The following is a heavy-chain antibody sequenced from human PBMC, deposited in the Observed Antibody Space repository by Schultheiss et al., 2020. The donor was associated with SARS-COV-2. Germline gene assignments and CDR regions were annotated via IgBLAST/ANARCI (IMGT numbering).Heavy chain of an antibody. CDR3: ARTYYDFWSGSVLMDV. D-gene: IGHD3-3*01. V-gene: IGHV4-34*01. Sequence: SETLSLTCAVYGGSFSGYYWSWIRQPPGKGLEWIGEINHSGSTNYNPSLKSRVTISVDTSKNQFSLKLSSVTAADTAVYYCARTYYDFWSGSVLMDVWGQGTTVTVSS. CDR2: INHSGST. CDR1: GGSFSGYY. J-gene: IGHJ6*02.